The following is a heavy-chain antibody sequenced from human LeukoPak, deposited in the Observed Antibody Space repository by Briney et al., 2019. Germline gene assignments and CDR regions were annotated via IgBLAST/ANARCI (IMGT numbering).Heavy chain of an antibody. CDR2: IIPIFGTA. Sequence: GSAVKDCCMASGGTFSSYAISWVRQTPGQGLEWMGGIIPIFGTANYAQKFQGRVTITADESTSTAYMELSSLRSEDTAVYYCARLSPYYYDSSGYYYESDPWGQGTMVTVSS. CDR1: GGTFSSYA. CDR3: ARLSPYYYDSSGYYYESDP. D-gene: IGHD3-22*01. V-gene: IGHV1-69*01. J-gene: IGHJ5*01.